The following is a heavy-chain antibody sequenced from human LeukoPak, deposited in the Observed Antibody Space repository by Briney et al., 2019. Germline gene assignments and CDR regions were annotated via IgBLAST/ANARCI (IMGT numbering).Heavy chain of an antibody. J-gene: IGHJ4*01. Sequence: HPGGSLRLSCTLFGGTLSTYEFNWVRQAPGKRPEWISYMSRTADRIDHADSVKGRFTMSRDNAKSSVYLQMNSLRVDDTAIYYCATRLPFTGYKNWGQGTLVTVSS. CDR3: ATRLPFTGYKN. D-gene: IGHD5-24*01. CDR2: MSRTADRI. CDR1: GGTLSTYE. V-gene: IGHV3-48*03.